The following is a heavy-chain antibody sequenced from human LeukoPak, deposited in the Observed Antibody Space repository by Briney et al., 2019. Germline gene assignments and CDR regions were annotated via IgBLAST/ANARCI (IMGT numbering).Heavy chain of an antibody. CDR2: IYHSGST. J-gene: IGHJ4*02. CDR3: AKARSAAVGWYFDY. CDR1: GGSISSGGYY. D-gene: IGHD6-13*01. Sequence: SETLSLTCTVSGGSISSGGYYWSWIRQPPGKGLEWFGYIYHSGSTYYNPSLKSRVTISVDRSKNQFSLKLSSVTAADTAVYYCAKARSAAVGWYFDYWGQGTLVSVSS. V-gene: IGHV4-30-2*01.